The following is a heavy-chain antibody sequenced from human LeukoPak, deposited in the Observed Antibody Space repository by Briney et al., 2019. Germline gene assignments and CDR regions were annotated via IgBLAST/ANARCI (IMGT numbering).Heavy chain of an antibody. D-gene: IGHD6-19*01. CDR2: IIPIFGTA. V-gene: IGHV1-69*13. CDR3: AREKAVAGHDAFDI. CDR1: GGTFSSYA. J-gene: IGHJ3*02. Sequence: ASVKVSCKASGGTFSSYAISWVRQAPGQGLEWMGGIIPIFGTANCAQKFQGRVTITADESTSTAYMELSSLRSEDTAVYYCAREKAVAGHDAFDIWGQGTMVTVSS.